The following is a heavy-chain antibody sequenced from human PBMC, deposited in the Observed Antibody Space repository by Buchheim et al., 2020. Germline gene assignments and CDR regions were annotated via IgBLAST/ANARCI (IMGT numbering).Heavy chain of an antibody. J-gene: IGHJ4*02. D-gene: IGHD2-15*01. CDR1: GFPFSDSS. Sequence: EVQLVESGGGLVQPGGSLRLSCAASGFPFSDSSMNWVRQAPGKGLEWLSYISFSGAAIYYADSVKGRFTISRDNAQNSLFLQMDSLRDGDTAIYYCARDYCSGGTCYYDYWGQGSL. CDR3: ARDYCSGGTCYYDY. V-gene: IGHV3-48*02. CDR2: ISFSGAAI.